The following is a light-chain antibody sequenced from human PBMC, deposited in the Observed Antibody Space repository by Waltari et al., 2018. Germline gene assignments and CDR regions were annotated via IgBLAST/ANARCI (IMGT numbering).Light chain of an antibody. J-gene: IGLJ3*02. CDR1: AGEVTSGHH. V-gene: IGLV7-43*01. CDR3: LLFFDNSRV. Sequence: QTVVTQEPSLTVSPGGTVTLTCASSAGEVTSGHHANWLQQRPGQPPSLLIFSTNAKHPSPPARFSGSLLGGKAALTLSEVQSEDEADYYCLLFFDNSRVFGGGTKLTVL. CDR2: STN.